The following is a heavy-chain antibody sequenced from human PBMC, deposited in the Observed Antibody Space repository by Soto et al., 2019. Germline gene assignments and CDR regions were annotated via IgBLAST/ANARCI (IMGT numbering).Heavy chain of an antibody. D-gene: IGHD3-10*01. J-gene: IGHJ4*02. CDR2: INGGNGKT. Sequence: QVQLVQSGAEVKKPGASVRVSCKASGYTFTGYAIHWVRQAPGQRLEWMGYINGGNGKTEYSQNFQGRITLSRDTPASTVYMDLSILRYEDTAVYYWTRDFGRNYIAYWGQGTLIVVSP. V-gene: IGHV1-3*01. CDR3: TRDFGRNYIAY. CDR1: GYTFTGYA.